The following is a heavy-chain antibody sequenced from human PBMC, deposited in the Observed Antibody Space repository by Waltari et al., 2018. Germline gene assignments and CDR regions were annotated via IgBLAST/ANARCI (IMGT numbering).Heavy chain of an antibody. Sequence: QVQLVESGGGVVQPGRSPRLSCAASGFTFSSYAMHWVRQAPGKGLEWVAVISYDGSNKYYADSVKGRFTISRDNSKNTLYLQMNSLRAEDTAVYYCARVTTLRRGYFDYWGQGTLVTVSS. J-gene: IGHJ4*02. CDR2: ISYDGSNK. CDR1: GFTFSSYA. CDR3: ARVTTLRRGYFDY. D-gene: IGHD4-17*01. V-gene: IGHV3-30-3*01.